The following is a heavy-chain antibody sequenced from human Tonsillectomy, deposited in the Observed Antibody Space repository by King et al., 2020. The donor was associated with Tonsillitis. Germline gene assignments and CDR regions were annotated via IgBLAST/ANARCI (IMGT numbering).Heavy chain of an antibody. CDR3: ARGPAPYYYDSSGYYFDY. Sequence: QLQLQESGPGLVKPSETLSLTCTVSGGSISSNTYYWGWIRQPPGKGLEWIGSIYYSGSTYYNPSLKSRVTMSVDTSKNHFSLKLSSVTAADTAVYYCARGPAPYYYDSSGYYFDYWGQGTLVTVSS. CDR2: IYYSGST. J-gene: IGHJ4*02. CDR1: GGSISSNTYY. D-gene: IGHD3-22*01. V-gene: IGHV4-39*02.